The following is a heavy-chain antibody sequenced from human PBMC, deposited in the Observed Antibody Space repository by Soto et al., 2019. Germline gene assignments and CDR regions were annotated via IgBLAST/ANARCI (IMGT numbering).Heavy chain of an antibody. J-gene: IGHJ3*01. CDR2: ISSSGSTK. Sequence: GGSLRLSCAASGFTLSDYYMSWIRQAPGKGLEWVSYISSSGSTKYYADSVKGRFTISRDNAKNSLYLQMNSLRAEDTAVYYCARDQLYYNDISGRPLNAFDVWGQGTMVTVSS. V-gene: IGHV3-11*04. D-gene: IGHD3-22*01. CDR1: GFTLSDYY. CDR3: ARDQLYYNDISGRPLNAFDV.